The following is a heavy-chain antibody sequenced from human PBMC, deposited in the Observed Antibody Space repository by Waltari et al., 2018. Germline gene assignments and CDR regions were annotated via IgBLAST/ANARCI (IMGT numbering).Heavy chain of an antibody. CDR1: GDSISGNYW. CDR3: AGDRAIGLFFDY. V-gene: IGHV4-4*02. Sequence: QVQLQESGQGLVKPSGTLSLTCAVSGDSISGNYWWSWVRQSPEKGLEWIGQVHHSGKTHYNPSLHSRVTISLDKPKNQFSLNLNSVTAADTAVYYCAGDRAIGLFFDYWGRGTLVTVSS. CDR2: VHHSGKT. J-gene: IGHJ4*02. D-gene: IGHD2-2*01.